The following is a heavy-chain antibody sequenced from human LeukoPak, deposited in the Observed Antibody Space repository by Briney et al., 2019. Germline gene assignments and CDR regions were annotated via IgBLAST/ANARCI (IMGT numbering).Heavy chain of an antibody. Sequence: KPSETLSLTCTVSGGSVSSGSYYWSWIRQPPGKGLEWIGYIYYSGSTNYNPSLKSRVTISVDTSKNQFSLKLSSVTAADTAVYYCASTVGATTVDYWGQGTLVTVSS. CDR2: IYYSGST. D-gene: IGHD1-26*01. J-gene: IGHJ4*02. CDR3: ASTVGATTVDY. CDR1: GGSVSSGSYY. V-gene: IGHV4-61*01.